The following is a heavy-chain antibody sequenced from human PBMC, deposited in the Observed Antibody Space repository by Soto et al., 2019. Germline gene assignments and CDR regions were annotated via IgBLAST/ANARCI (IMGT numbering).Heavy chain of an antibody. CDR1: GFTCSSYA. CDR3: ARGGTNAYSFDY. D-gene: IGHD1-26*01. V-gene: IGHV3-30-3*01. J-gene: IGHJ4*02. CDR2: ISYDGSNK. Sequence: QVQLVESGGGVVQPGRSLRLSCAASGFTCSSYAMHWVRQAPGKGLEWVAVISYDGSNKYYADSVKGRFSITRDNSKNPLYLQMNSLRAEDTAVYYCARGGTNAYSFDYWGQGTMVTVSS.